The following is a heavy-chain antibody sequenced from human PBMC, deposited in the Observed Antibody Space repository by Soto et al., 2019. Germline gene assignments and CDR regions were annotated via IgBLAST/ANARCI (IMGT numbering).Heavy chain of an antibody. V-gene: IGHV3-13*01. Sequence: GGSLRLSCEASGFTFSGFDMHWVRQPTGKGLEWVSTIGTAGDTYYAVSVKGRFTISRDNTKNSLSLQMNSLRAGDTAVYFCARGQEVGAHFFDSWGQGTQVTVSS. CDR2: IGTAGDT. CDR1: GFTFSGFD. CDR3: ARGQEVGAHFFDS. J-gene: IGHJ4*02. D-gene: IGHD2-15*01.